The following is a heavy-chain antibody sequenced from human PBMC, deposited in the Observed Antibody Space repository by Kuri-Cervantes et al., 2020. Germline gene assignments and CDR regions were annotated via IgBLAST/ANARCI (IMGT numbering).Heavy chain of an antibody. CDR3: ARGRRNWIDP. Sequence: SETLSLTCAVYGGSFSGYYWSWIRQPPGKGLEWIGEINHSGSTNYNPSLKSRVTISVDTSKNQFSLKLSSVTAADTAVYYCARGRRNWIDPWGQGTLVTVSS. V-gene: IGHV4-34*01. CDR1: GGSFSGYY. J-gene: IGHJ5*02. CDR2: INHSGST.